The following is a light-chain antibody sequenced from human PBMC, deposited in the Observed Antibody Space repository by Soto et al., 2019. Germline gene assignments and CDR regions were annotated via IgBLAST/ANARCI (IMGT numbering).Light chain of an antibody. CDR2: GGT. V-gene: IGLV2-23*01. Sequence: QSVLTQPASVSGSRGQSITISCSGTSSNIGDYNLVSWYQQHPGKGPKLIIFGGTERPSGVSHRFSASRSGNTASLTISGLQAEDEAYYYCCSFAGNAIDYVFGTGTNVTVL. CDR3: CSFAGNAIDYV. J-gene: IGLJ1*01. CDR1: SSNIGDYNL.